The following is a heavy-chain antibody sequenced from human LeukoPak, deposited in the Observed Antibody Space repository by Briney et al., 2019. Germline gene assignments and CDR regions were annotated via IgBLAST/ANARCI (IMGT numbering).Heavy chain of an antibody. Sequence: GGSLRLSCAASGFTFNTYAMNWVRQAPGKGLEWVSAISDSGGSTYYADSAKGRFTISRDNCKNTVYLSIQRLRAEDTAVYYCAKGKGSSSSSIDWWGQGTLVTVSS. CDR2: ISDSGGST. CDR1: GFTFNTYA. J-gene: IGHJ4*02. D-gene: IGHD2-15*01. CDR3: AKGKGSSSSSIDW. V-gene: IGHV3-23*01.